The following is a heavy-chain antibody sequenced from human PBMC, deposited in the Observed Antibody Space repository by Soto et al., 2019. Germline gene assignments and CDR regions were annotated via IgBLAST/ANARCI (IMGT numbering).Heavy chain of an antibody. CDR2: ISWNSGSI. J-gene: IGHJ6*02. D-gene: IGHD3-22*01. CDR1: GFTFDDYA. CDR3: AKDMSQWAYDSSGYYYYYGMDV. V-gene: IGHV3-9*01. Sequence: GGSLRLSCAASGFTFDDYAMHWVRQAPGKGLEWVSGISWNSGSIGYADSVKGRFTISRDNAKNSLYLQMNSLRDEDTALYYCAKDMSQWAYDSSGYYYYYGMDVWGHGNTVAVSS.